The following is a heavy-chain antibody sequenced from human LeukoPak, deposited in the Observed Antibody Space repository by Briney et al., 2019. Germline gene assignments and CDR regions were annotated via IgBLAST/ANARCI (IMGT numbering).Heavy chain of an antibody. D-gene: IGHD2-8*01. V-gene: IGHV3-23*01. J-gene: IGHJ6*03. CDR1: GFTFSSYA. CDR2: ISGSGGST. CDR3: AKSPHCTNGVCYLSYYYYMDV. Sequence: GGFLSLSCAASGFTFSSYAMSWVRQAPGKGLEWVSAISGSGGSTYYADSVKGRFTISRDNSKNTLYLQMNSLRAEDTAVYYCAKSPHCTNGVCYLSYYYYMDVWGKGTTVTVSS.